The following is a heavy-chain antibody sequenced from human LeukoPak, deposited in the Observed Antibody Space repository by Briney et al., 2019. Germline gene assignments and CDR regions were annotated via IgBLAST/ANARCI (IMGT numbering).Heavy chain of an antibody. CDR1: GFTFSSYA. V-gene: IGHV3-23*01. D-gene: IGHD3-10*01. J-gene: IGHJ4*02. CDR3: ACLMVRGVTTDY. Sequence: GGSLRLSCAASGFTFSSYAMSWVRQAPGKGLEWVSAISGSGGSTYYADSVKGRFTISRDNSKNTLYLQMNSLRAEDTAVYYCACLMVRGVTTDYWGQGALVTVSS. CDR2: ISGSGGST.